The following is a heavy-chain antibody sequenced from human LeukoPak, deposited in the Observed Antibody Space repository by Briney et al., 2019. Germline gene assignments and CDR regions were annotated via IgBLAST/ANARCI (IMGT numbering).Heavy chain of an antibody. J-gene: IGHJ4*02. Sequence: ASVKVSCKASGYTFISYNINWLRQATGQGLEWMGWVNPRSGDAGYLQKFQGRLTVTRDSSIDTAYMDLSGLSSEDTAVYYCARGVPLGYCTYGVCYPPYYFDYWGQGTLVTASS. V-gene: IGHV1-8*03. CDR3: ARGVPLGYCTYGVCYPPYYFDY. D-gene: IGHD2-8*01. CDR1: GYTFISYN. CDR2: VNPRSGDA.